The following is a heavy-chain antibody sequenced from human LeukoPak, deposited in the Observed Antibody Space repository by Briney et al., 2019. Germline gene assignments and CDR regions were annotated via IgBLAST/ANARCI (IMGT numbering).Heavy chain of an antibody. CDR3: GTVATTGEYYYYMDV. CDR1: GYTFTSYA. D-gene: IGHD4-17*01. Sequence: GASVKVSCKASGYTFTSYAMNWVRQAPGQGLEWMGWINTNTGNPTYAQGFTGRFVFSLDTSVSTAYLQISSLKAEDTAVYYCGTVATTGEYYYYMDVWGKGTTVTVSS. CDR2: INTNTGNP. J-gene: IGHJ6*03. V-gene: IGHV7-4-1*02.